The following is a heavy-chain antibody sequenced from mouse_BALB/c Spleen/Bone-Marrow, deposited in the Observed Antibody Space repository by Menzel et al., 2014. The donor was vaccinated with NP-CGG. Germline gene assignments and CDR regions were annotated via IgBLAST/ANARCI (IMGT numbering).Heavy chain of an antibody. CDR1: GFDFSRYW. D-gene: IGHD1-2*01. J-gene: IGHJ2*01. V-gene: IGHV4-2*02. CDR3: ARLGNYGYHDS. CDR2: INPGSSTI. Sequence: DVQLQESGGGLVEPGGSLNLACVASGFDFSRYWMSWARQAPGKGQEWIGEINPGSSTINYSPSLKDKFIISRDNAKNTLYLQMSKVRSEDTALYYCARLGNYGYHDSWGQGTTLTVSS.